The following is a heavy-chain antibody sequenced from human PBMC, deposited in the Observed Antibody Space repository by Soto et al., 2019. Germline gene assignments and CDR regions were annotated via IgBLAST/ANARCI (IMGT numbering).Heavy chain of an antibody. CDR2: IIPILGIA. D-gene: IGHD6-13*01. J-gene: IGHJ6*02. V-gene: IGHV1-69*02. Sequence: SVKDSCKASGGTFSSYTSSWVRQAPGQGLEWMGRIIPILGIANYAQKFQGRVTITADKSTSTAYMELSSLRSEDTAVYYCARGPDSFGYSSSWYYYGMDVWSRGTTVTVSS. CDR1: GGTFSSYT. CDR3: ARGPDSFGYSSSWYYYGMDV.